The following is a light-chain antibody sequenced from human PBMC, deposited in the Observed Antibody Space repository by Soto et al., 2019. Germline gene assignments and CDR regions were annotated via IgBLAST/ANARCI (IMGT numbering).Light chain of an antibody. CDR2: EVS. CDR3: SSYAGSNNFLI. J-gene: IGLJ2*01. CDR1: SSDVGDYNY. V-gene: IGLV2-8*01. Sequence: QSALTQTPSASGSPGQSVTISCTGTSSDVGDYNYVSWYQQHPGKAPKLLIFEVSKRTSGVPDRFFGSKSGKTASLTVSGLQAEDEADYYCSSYAGSNNFLIFGGGTKLTVL.